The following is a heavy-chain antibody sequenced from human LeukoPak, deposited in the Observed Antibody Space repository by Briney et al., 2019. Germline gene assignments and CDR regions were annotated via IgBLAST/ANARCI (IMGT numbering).Heavy chain of an antibody. CDR3: AWQEAGARNWYFDL. V-gene: IGHV3-11*01. Sequence: GGSLRLSCAASGFTFSDYYMSWIRQAPGKGLEWVSYISSSGSTIYYADSVRGRFTISRDNAKNSLYLQMNSLRAEDTAVYYCAWQEAGARNWYFDLWGRGTLVTVSS. J-gene: IGHJ2*01. D-gene: IGHD4-17*01. CDR1: GFTFSDYY. CDR2: ISSSGSTI.